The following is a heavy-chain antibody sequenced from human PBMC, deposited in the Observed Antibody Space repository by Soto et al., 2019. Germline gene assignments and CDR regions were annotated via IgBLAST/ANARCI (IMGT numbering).Heavy chain of an antibody. J-gene: IGHJ6*02. V-gene: IGHV1-18*01. CDR2: ISAYNGNT. D-gene: IGHD2-2*01. Sequence: ASVKVSCKASGYTFTSYGISWVRQAPGQGLEWMGWISAYNGNTNYAQKLQGRVTMTTDTSTSTAYMELRSLRSDDTAVYYCARVELGHCISTSCPYGMDVWGQGTTVTVSS. CDR3: ARVELGHCISTSCPYGMDV. CDR1: GYTFTSYG.